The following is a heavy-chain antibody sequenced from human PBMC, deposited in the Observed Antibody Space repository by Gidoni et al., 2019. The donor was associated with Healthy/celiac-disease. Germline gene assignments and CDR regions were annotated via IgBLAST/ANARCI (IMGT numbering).Heavy chain of an antibody. D-gene: IGHD3-16*01. Sequence: EVQLVESGGGLVKPGGSLRLSCAASGFTFSNAWLSWVRQAPGKGLEWVGRIKSKTDGGTTDYAAPVKGRFTITRDDSKNTLYLQMNSLKTEDTAVYYCTTDLGISTGESEVDYWGQGTLVTVSS. J-gene: IGHJ4*02. CDR1: GFTFSNAW. CDR2: IKSKTDGGTT. V-gene: IGHV3-15*01. CDR3: TTDLGISTGESEVDY.